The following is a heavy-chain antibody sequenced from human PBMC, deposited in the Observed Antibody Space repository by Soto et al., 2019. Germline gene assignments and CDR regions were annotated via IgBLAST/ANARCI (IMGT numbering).Heavy chain of an antibody. J-gene: IGHJ4*02. V-gene: IGHV3-64*01. Sequence: GGSLRLSCAASGFTFSSYAMHWVRQAPGKGLEYVSAISSNGCSTYYANSVKGRFTISRDNSKNTLYLQMGSLRAEDMAVYYCAKQWLDSYYFDYWGQGTLVTVSS. CDR2: ISSNGCST. CDR3: AKQWLDSYYFDY. CDR1: GFTFSSYA. D-gene: IGHD6-19*01.